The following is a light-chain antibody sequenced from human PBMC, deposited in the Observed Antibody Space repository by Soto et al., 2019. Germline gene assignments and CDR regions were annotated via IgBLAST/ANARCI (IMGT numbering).Light chain of an antibody. V-gene: IGKV1-17*01. Sequence: DIQMTQSPSSLSASVGDRVTITCRASQGIRSDLGWYQQKPGKAPKRLIHAASSLQSGVPSRFSGSGSGTEFTLTISSLQPEDFATYYSLQHNSYPPDTFGQGTKLEIK. CDR2: AAS. CDR3: LQHNSYPPDT. J-gene: IGKJ2*01. CDR1: QGIRSD.